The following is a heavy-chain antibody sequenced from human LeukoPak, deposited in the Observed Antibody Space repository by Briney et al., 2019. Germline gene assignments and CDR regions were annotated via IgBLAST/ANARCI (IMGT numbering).Heavy chain of an antibody. V-gene: IGHV4-59*08. CDR3: ARRIPAAQGGGFDI. J-gene: IGHJ3*02. Sequence: PSETLSLTCSVSGGSISLYYWNWIRQPPGKGLEWIGYIYDSGSTKYNPSLKSRVTILVDMSKNQFSLKLNSVTAADTAVYFCARRIPAAQGGGFDIWGQGTMVTVSS. CDR2: IYDSGST. D-gene: IGHD6-13*01. CDR1: GGSISLYY.